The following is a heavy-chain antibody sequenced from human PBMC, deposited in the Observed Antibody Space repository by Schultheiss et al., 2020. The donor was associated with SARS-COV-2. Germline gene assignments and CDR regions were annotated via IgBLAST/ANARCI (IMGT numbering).Heavy chain of an antibody. CDR2: IYYSGST. CDR1: GGSISTSPYY. D-gene: IGHD2-15*01. J-gene: IGHJ4*02. V-gene: IGHV4-39*01. Sequence: GSLRLSCTVSGGSISTSPYYWGWIRPPPGKGLEWIGSIYYSGSTYYNPSLKSRVTISVDTSKNQFSLKLSSVTAADTAVYYCARQDIVVVVADYWGQGTLVTVSS. CDR3: ARQDIVVVVADY.